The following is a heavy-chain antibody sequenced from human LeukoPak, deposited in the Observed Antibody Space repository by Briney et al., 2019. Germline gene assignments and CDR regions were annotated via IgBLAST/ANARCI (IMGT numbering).Heavy chain of an antibody. CDR3: AITSSNIAVAGINLFDI. Sequence: SETLSLTCTVSGGSISSYYWSWIRQPAGKGLEWIGRIYTSGSTNYNPSLKSRVTMSVDTSKNQFSLKLSSVTAADTAVYYCAITSSNIAVAGINLFDIWGQGTMVTASS. J-gene: IGHJ3*02. CDR1: GGSISSYY. CDR2: IYTSGST. D-gene: IGHD6-19*01. V-gene: IGHV4-4*07.